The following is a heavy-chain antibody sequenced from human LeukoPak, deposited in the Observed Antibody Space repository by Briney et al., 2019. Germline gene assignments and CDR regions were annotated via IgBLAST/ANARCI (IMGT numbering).Heavy chain of an antibody. V-gene: IGHV1-2*02. Sequence: ASVTLSCKSSGYTFTGYYMHWVRQAPGQGLEWMGWINPNSGGTNYAQKFQGRVTMTRDTSISTAYMELSRLRSDDTAVYYCARDNDSSGYYYRAEFDYWGQGTLVTVSS. CDR2: INPNSGGT. J-gene: IGHJ4*02. D-gene: IGHD3-22*01. CDR3: ARDNDSSGYYYRAEFDY. CDR1: GYTFTGYY.